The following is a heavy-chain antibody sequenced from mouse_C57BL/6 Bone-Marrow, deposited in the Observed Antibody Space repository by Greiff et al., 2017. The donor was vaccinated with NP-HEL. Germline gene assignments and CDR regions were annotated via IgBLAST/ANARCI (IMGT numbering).Heavy chain of an antibody. Sequence: EVQLKQSGAELVRPGASVKLSCTASGFNIKDDYMHWVKQRPEQGLEWIGWIDPENGDTEYASKFQGKATITADTSSNTAYLQLSSLTSEDTAVYYCTTYGWLLRGAYWGQGTLVTVSA. CDR1: GFNIKDDY. V-gene: IGHV14-4*01. CDR3: TTYGWLLRGAY. J-gene: IGHJ3*01. D-gene: IGHD2-3*01. CDR2: IDPENGDT.